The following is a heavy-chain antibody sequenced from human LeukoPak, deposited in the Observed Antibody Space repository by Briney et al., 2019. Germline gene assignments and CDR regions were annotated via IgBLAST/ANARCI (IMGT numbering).Heavy chain of an antibody. V-gene: IGHV4-34*01. CDR2: ISHGGST. CDR1: GGSFSGYY. D-gene: IGHD5-18*01. J-gene: IGHJ6*03. Sequence: SETLSLTCAVYGGSFSGYYWSWIRQPPGKGLEWIGEISHGGSTNYNPSLKSRVTISVDTSKNQFSLKLSPVTAADTAVYYCARTMESGYSYGYYYYYYMDVWGKGTTVTISS. CDR3: ARTMESGYSYGYYYYYYMDV.